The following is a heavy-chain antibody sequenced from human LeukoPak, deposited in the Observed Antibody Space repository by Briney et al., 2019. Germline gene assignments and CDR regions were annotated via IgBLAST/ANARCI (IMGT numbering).Heavy chain of an antibody. J-gene: IGHJ4*02. CDR3: ARSSNHFDY. CDR1: GFTFTDYY. Sequence: PGGSLRLSCAASGFTFTDYYMSWIRQAPGKGLEWVSYITNSGTTIYYADSVKGRFTISRDNAKNSLYLQMNSLRAEDTAVYYCARSSNHFDYWGQGTLVTVSS. CDR2: ITNSGTTI. V-gene: IGHV3-11*01. D-gene: IGHD3-3*02.